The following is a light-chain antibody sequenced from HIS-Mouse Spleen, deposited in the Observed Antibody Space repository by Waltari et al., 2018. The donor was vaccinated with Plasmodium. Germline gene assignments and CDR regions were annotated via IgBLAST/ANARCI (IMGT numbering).Light chain of an antibody. J-gene: IGKJ2*01. V-gene: IGKV4-1*01. CDR3: QQYYSTPYT. CDR1: QSVLYSSNNKNY. Sequence: DIVMTQSPDSLAVSLGERATINCKSSQSVLYSSNNKNYLAWYQQKPGQPTKLLIYWATTPESGVPDRFSCSGSGTDFTLTISSLQAEDVAVYYCQQYYSTPYTFGQGTKLEIK. CDR2: WAT.